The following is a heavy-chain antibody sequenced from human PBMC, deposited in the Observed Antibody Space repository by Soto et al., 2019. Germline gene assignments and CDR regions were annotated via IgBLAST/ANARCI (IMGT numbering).Heavy chain of an antibody. Sequence: ASVKVSCKASGYTFTSYGISWVRQAPGQGLEWMGWISAYNGNTNYAQKLQGRVTMTTDTSTSTAYMELRSLRSDDTAVYYCAKIRLIWLLVPPCDYWGQGILVTVSS. CDR3: AKIRLIWLLVPPCDY. CDR1: GYTFTSYG. CDR2: ISAYNGNT. V-gene: IGHV1-18*01. D-gene: IGHD2-8*02. J-gene: IGHJ4*02.